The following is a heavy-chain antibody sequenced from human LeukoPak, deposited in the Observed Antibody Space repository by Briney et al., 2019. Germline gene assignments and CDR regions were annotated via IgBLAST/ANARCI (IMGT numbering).Heavy chain of an antibody. D-gene: IGHD1-1*01. CDR2: IYSGDST. J-gene: IGHJ4*03. V-gene: IGHV3-53*01. CDR1: GLTVSSNH. Sequence: PGGSLRLSCAASGLTVSSNHMSWVRQAPGKGLEWVSAIYSGDSTYYADSVKGRFTISRDDSKSALYLQMNSLRAEDTAVYYCVNDFVSVTGPFDCGGQGTLVIVSS. CDR3: VNDFVSVTGPFDC.